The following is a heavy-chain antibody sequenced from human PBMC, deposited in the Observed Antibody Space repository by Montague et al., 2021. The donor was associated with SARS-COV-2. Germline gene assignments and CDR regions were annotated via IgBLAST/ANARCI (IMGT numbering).Heavy chain of an antibody. Sequence: PALVKPTQTLTLTCTFSGFSLSTSGMCVSWIRQPPGKALEWLALIDWDDDKYYSTSLKTRLTISKDTSKNRVVLTMTNMDPVDTATYYCARIWGATRGDAFDIWGQGTVVTVSS. V-gene: IGHV2-70*01. CDR3: ARIWGATRGDAFDI. CDR1: GFSLSTSGMC. D-gene: IGHD1-26*01. CDR2: IDWDDDK. J-gene: IGHJ3*02.